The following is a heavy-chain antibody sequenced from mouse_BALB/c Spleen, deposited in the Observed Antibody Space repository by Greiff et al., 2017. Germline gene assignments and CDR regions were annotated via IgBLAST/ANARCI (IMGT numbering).Heavy chain of an antibody. CDR1: GFSLTSYG. CDR3: ASYYDYDGAWFAY. Sequence: QVQLKQSGPGLVAPSQSLSITCTVSGFSLTSYGVHWVRQPPGKGLEWLGVIWAGGSTNYNSALMSRLSISKDNSKSQVFLKMNSLQTDDTAMYYCASYYDYDGAWFAYWGQGTLVTVSA. CDR2: IWAGGST. D-gene: IGHD2-4*01. J-gene: IGHJ3*01. V-gene: IGHV2-9*02.